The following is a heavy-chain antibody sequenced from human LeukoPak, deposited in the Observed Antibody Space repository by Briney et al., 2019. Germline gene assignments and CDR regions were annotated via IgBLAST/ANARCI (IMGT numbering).Heavy chain of an antibody. J-gene: IGHJ4*02. D-gene: IGHD3-10*01. V-gene: IGHV3-23*01. CDR1: GFTFSSYG. CDR3: ARDGEFDY. CDR2: ISGSGVGT. Sequence: GGTLRLSCAASGFTFSSYGMSWVRQAPGKGLEWVSGISGSGVGTYYADSVKGRFTISRDNSKNTLYLQMNSLRAEDTAVYYCARDGEFDYWGQGTLVTVSS.